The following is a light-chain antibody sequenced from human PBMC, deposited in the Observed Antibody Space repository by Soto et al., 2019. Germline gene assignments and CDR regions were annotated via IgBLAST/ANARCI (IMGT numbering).Light chain of an antibody. CDR2: KES. CDR1: QTISSW. CDR3: QHYNSYSES. V-gene: IGKV1-5*03. J-gene: IGKJ1*01. Sequence: DIPMTQSPSTLSGSVGDRVTITCRASQTISSWLAWYQQKPGKAPKLLIYKESTLKSGVPSRFSGSGSGTEFTLTISSLQPDDFATYYCQHYNSYSESFGQGTKVDLK.